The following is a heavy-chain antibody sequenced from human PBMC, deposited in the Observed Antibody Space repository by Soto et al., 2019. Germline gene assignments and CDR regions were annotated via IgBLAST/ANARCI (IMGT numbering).Heavy chain of an antibody. CDR1: GGSISSSNW. V-gene: IGHV4-4*02. Sequence: SETLSLTCAVSGGSISSSNWWSWVRQSPGKGLEWIGEIYHTGSLNYNPSLKSRISISVDKAKNQFSLNLTSVTAADRAVYFCAAPRGYNYGYTYGGQGTMVTVSS. CDR3: AAPRGYNYGYTY. J-gene: IGHJ4*02. CDR2: IYHTGSL. D-gene: IGHD5-18*01.